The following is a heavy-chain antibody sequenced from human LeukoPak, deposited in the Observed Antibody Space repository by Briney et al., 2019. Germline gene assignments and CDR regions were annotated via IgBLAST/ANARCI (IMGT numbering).Heavy chain of an antibody. CDR1: GYTFTSYD. D-gene: IGHD3-9*01. Sequence: ASVKVSCKASGYTFTSYDINWVRQATGQGLEWMGWMNPNSGNTGYAQKFQGRVTMTRNTSISTAYMELSSLRSEDTAVYYCARGPYQLRYFDWLCPELDYWGQGTLVTVSS. CDR3: ARGPYQLRYFDWLCPELDY. CDR2: MNPNSGNT. J-gene: IGHJ4*02. V-gene: IGHV1-8*01.